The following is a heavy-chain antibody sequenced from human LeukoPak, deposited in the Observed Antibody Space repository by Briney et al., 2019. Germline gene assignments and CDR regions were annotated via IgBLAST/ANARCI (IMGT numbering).Heavy chain of an antibody. CDR1: GYSFANYF. Sequence: GESLKISCKGSGYSFANYFIAWVRQTPGKGLEWMGIIYPGDSDTRYSPSFQGQVTISADKSINTAYLQWSSLKASDTAMYYCARRRLANKKYYYYYYGLDVWGQGTTVTVSS. CDR3: ARRRLANKKYYYYYYGLDV. D-gene: IGHD3-9*01. V-gene: IGHV5-51*01. CDR2: IYPGDSDT. J-gene: IGHJ6*02.